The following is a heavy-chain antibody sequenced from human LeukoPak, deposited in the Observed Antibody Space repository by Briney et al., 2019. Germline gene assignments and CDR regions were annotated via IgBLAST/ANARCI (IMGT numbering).Heavy chain of an antibody. CDR2: ISSDGGST. V-gene: IGHV3-64*01. D-gene: IGHD5-18*01. J-gene: IGHJ4*02. CDR3: ARVGYSYVY. CDR1: AFTFTSYG. Sequence: GGSLRLSCAASAFTFTSYGMHCVRQAPGKGLEYVSAISSDGGSTYYANSVKGRFTISRDNSKNTLYLQMGSLKTEDMAVYYCARVGYSYVYWGQGTLVTVSS.